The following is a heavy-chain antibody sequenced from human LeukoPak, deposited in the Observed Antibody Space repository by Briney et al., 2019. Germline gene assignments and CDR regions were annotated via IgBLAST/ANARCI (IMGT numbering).Heavy chain of an antibody. D-gene: IGHD6-19*01. CDR2: VSGSGGSA. CDR3: RAVYYFDY. Sequence: PGRSLRLSCAASGFTFSTCAMHWVRQAPGKGLEWVSVVSGSGGSASYADSVKGRFSISRDNSKNTLYLQMNSLRAEDTAIYYCRAVYYFDYWGQGTLVTVSS. J-gene: IGHJ4*02. V-gene: IGHV3-23*01. CDR1: GFTFSTCA.